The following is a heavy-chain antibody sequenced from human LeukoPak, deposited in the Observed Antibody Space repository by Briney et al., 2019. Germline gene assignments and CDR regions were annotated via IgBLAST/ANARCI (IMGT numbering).Heavy chain of an antibody. CDR2: ISSSSSYI. CDR1: GFTFSSYS. Sequence: GGSLRLSCAASGFTFSSYSMNWVRQAPGKGLEWVSSISSSSSYIYYADSVTGRFTISRDNAKNSVYLQMNSLRVEDTAVYYCARDSGTYGYYMNVWGKGTTVTVSS. D-gene: IGHD1-26*01. V-gene: IGHV3-21*06. J-gene: IGHJ6*04. CDR3: ARDSGTYGYYMNV.